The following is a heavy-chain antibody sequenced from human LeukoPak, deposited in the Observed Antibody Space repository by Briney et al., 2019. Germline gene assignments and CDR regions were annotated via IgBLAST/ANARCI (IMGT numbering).Heavy chain of an antibody. CDR1: GYSISSGYY. J-gene: IGHJ3*02. CDR3: ARIRKWAFDI. Sequence: PSETLSLTCAVSGYSISSGYYWGWIRQPPGKGLEWIGSIYHSGSTYYNPSLKSRVTISVDTSKNQFSLKLSSVTAADTAVYYCARIRKWAFDIWGQGTMVTVPS. CDR2: IYHSGST. D-gene: IGHD2-8*01. V-gene: IGHV4-38-2*01.